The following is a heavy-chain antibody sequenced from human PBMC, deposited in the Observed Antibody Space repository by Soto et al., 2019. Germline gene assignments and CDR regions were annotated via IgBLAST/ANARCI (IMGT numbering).Heavy chain of an antibody. V-gene: IGHV3-23*01. CDR1: GFMFSTHV. Sequence: EVQLLESGGGLVQPGGSLRLSCAASGFMFSTHVMTWVRQAPGKGPEWVADIIGSGGSTYYADSVRGRFTISRDNSKNTLYLQLNRLRAEDTALYYGAKTVYYGSGSYCFDYWGQGTLVTVSS. J-gene: IGHJ4*02. D-gene: IGHD3-10*01. CDR2: IIGSGGST. CDR3: AKTVYYGSGSYCFDY.